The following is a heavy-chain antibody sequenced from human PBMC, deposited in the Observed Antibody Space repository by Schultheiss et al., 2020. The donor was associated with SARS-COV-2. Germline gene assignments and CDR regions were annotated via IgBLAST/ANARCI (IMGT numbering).Heavy chain of an antibody. V-gene: IGHV4-59*12. CDR2: IYYSGST. CDR3: ARVPYGYSSSWGWYFDL. J-gene: IGHJ2*01. CDR1: GDSINNYY. Sequence: GSLRLSCSVSGDSINNYYWSWIRQPPGKGLEWIGSIYYSGSTYYNPSLKSRVTISVDTSRNQFSLKLSSVTAADTAVYYCARVPYGYSSSWGWYFDLWGRGTLVTVSS. D-gene: IGHD6-13*01.